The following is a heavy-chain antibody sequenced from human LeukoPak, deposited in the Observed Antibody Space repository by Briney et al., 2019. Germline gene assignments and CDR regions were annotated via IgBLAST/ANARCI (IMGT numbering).Heavy chain of an antibody. J-gene: IGHJ3*02. CDR3: ASPQGAIFGVVIIDDAFDI. CDR1: GFTFSSYW. Sequence: TGGSLRLSCAASGFTFSSYWMSWVRQAPGKGLEWVANIKQDGSEKYYVDSEKGRLTISRDNAKNSLYLQMNSLRAEDTAVYYCASPQGAIFGVVIIDDAFDIWGQGTMVTVSS. V-gene: IGHV3-7*01. D-gene: IGHD3-3*01. CDR2: IKQDGSEK.